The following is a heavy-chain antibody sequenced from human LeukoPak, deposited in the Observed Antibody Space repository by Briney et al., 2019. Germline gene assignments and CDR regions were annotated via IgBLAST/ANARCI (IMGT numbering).Heavy chain of an antibody. J-gene: IGHJ4*02. Sequence: SSETLSLTCTVSGGSISSYYWSWIRQPPGKGREWIGYIYYSGSTNYNPSLKSRVTISVDPSKNQFSLKLSSVTAADTAVYYCARHGPPQLGAYYFDYWGQGTLVTVSS. CDR1: GGSISSYY. CDR2: IYYSGST. CDR3: ARHGPPQLGAYYFDY. D-gene: IGHD2-2*01. V-gene: IGHV4-59*08.